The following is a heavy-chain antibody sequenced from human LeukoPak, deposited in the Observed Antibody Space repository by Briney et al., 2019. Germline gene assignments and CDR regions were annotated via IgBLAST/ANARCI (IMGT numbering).Heavy chain of an antibody. V-gene: IGHV3-23*01. Sequence: GGTLRLSCAASGFTFSSYGMSWVRQAPGKGLEWVSAISGSGGSTYYADSVKGRFTISRDNSKNTLYLQMNSQRAEDTAVYYCAKDTLGLFDYWGQGTLVTVSS. CDR3: AKDTLGLFDY. CDR1: GFTFSSYG. D-gene: IGHD3/OR15-3a*01. CDR2: ISGSGGST. J-gene: IGHJ4*02.